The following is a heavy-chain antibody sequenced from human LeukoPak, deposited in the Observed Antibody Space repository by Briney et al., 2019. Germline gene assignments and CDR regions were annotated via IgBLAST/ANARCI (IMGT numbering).Heavy chain of an antibody. D-gene: IGHD4-23*01. CDR1: GYTFTGYY. Sequence: ASVNVSCKASGYTFTGYYMHWVRQAPGQGLEWMGWINPNSGGTNYAQKFQGRVTMTRDTSISTAYMELSRLRSDDTAVYYCARDPTTATVTAYIDYWGQGTLVTVSS. CDR2: INPNSGGT. CDR3: ARDPTTATVTAYIDY. V-gene: IGHV1-2*02. J-gene: IGHJ4*02.